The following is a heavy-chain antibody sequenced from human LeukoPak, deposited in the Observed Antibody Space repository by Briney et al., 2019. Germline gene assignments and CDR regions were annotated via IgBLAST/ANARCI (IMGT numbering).Heavy chain of an antibody. CDR3: ARHAGSSWLYYYYYMDV. D-gene: IGHD6-13*01. J-gene: IGHJ6*03. V-gene: IGHV1-8*01. CDR1: GYTFTSYD. Sequence: ASVKVSCKASGYTFTSYDINWVRQATGQGLEWMGWMNPNSGNTGYAQKFQGRVTMTRNTSISTAYMELSSLRSEDTAVYYCARHAGSSWLYYYYYMDVWGKGTTVTISS. CDR2: MNPNSGNT.